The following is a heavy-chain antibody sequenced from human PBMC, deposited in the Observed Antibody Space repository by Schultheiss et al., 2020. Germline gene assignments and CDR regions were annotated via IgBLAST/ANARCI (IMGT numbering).Heavy chain of an antibody. Sequence: WGSLRLSCVASGFDFNTYSMAWVRQTPGKVLEWVSSISSGGYGTYFADSVKGRFTISRDNAKNSLYLQMNSLRAEDTALYFCAKDMVPYTGYDYNWFDPWGQGTLVTVSS. CDR3: AKDMVPYTGYDYNWFDP. CDR1: GFDFNTYS. CDR2: ISSGGYGT. D-gene: IGHD5-12*01. V-gene: IGHV3-21*04. J-gene: IGHJ5*02.